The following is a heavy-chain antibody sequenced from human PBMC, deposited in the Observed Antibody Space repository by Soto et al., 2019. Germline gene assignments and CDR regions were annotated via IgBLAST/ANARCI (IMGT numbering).Heavy chain of an antibody. Sequence: GRSLRLSCAASGYTFTTAWMNWVRQAPGKGLEWVGLIKSKTHGGTIHYAAPVKGRFSISRDDSKNTLYLQMNSLKIEDTAVYYCTTGSDYNSNLFDYCGQRTPDLVSS. CDR3: TTGSDYNSNLFDY. J-gene: IGHJ4*02. D-gene: IGHD4-4*01. CDR1: GYTFTTAW. CDR2: IKSKTHGGTI. V-gene: IGHV3-15*07.